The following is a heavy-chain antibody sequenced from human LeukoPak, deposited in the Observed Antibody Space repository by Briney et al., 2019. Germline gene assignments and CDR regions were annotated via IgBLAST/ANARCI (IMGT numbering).Heavy chain of an antibody. Sequence: GASVKVSCKASGYTFTSYYMHWVRQAPGQGLEWMGIINPSGGSTNYAQKLQDRVTMTRDTSTSTVYMELSSLRSEDTAVYYCARDPRYGSGQTWFDPWGQGTLVTFSS. V-gene: IGHV1-46*01. D-gene: IGHD3-10*01. J-gene: IGHJ5*02. CDR2: INPSGGST. CDR1: GYTFTSYY. CDR3: ARDPRYGSGQTWFDP.